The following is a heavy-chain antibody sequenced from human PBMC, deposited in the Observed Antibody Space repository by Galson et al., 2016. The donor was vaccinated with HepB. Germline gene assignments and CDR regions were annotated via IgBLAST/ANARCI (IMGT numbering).Heavy chain of an antibody. Sequence: ETLSLTCDVSGDSISSNYWWSWVRQPPGKGLEWIGEIYHGGNTNYNPSPKSRVTLSLDNSKNQFSLKLNSVTAADTAVYYCARAPPCSGCFTLDLWGQGTLVTVSS. V-gene: IGHV4-4*02. CDR2: IYHGGNT. CDR3: ARAPPCSGCFTLDL. D-gene: IGHD6-25*01. J-gene: IGHJ5*02. CDR1: GDSISSNYW.